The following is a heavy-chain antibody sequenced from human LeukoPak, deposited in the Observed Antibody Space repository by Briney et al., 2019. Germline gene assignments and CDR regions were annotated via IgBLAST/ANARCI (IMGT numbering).Heavy chain of an antibody. CDR1: GGTFSSYA. V-gene: IGHV1-69*04. D-gene: IGHD5-24*01. CDR3: AASFLEMTPRPNYGKGYYGMDV. Sequence: ASVKVSCKASGGTFSSYAISWVRQAPGQGLEWMGRIIPILGIANYAQKFQGRVTITADKSTSTAYMELSSLRSEDTAVYYCAASFLEMTPRPNYGKGYYGMDVWGQGTTVTVSS. J-gene: IGHJ6*02. CDR2: IIPILGIA.